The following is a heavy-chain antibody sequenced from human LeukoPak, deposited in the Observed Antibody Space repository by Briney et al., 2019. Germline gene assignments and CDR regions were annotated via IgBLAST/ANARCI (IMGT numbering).Heavy chain of an antibody. CDR3: ARTSKVTSVMDI. V-gene: IGHV3-13*01. CDR2: IDTAGNT. Sequence: GGSLRLSCAASGFTFSNYDMHWVRQATGKGLEWVSAIDTAGNTSYPGSVRGRFTISRENAKNSLYLQMNNVRAGDTAVYYCARTSKVTSVMDIWGRGTMVTVSS. J-gene: IGHJ3*02. D-gene: IGHD3-16*01. CDR1: GFTFSNYD.